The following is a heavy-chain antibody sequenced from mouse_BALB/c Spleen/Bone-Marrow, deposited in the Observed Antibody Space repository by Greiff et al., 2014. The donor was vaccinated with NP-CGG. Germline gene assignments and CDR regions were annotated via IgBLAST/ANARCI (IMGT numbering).Heavy chain of an antibody. CDR1: GYTFTDYA. V-gene: IGHV1S137*01. J-gene: IGHJ2*01. CDR2: ISTYYGDA. CDR3: ARESIYYDGSTLDY. D-gene: IGHD1-1*01. Sequence: QVQLKESGAELVRPGVSVKISCKGSGYTFTDYAMHWVKQSHAKSLEWIGVISTYYGDASYNQKFKGKATMTVDKSSSTAYMELARLTSEDSAIYYCARESIYYDGSTLDYWGQGTTLTVST.